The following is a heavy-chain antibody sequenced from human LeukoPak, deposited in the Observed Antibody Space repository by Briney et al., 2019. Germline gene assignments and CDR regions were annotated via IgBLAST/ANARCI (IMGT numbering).Heavy chain of an antibody. CDR1: GFTVSSNY. J-gene: IGHJ6*03. CDR3: ASTTRTAYYYGSGSYRGAYYYYYMDV. D-gene: IGHD3-10*01. Sequence: GGSLRLSCAASGFTVSSNYMSWVRQAPGKGLEWVSVIYSGGSTYYADSVKGRFTISRDNSKNTLYLQMNSLRAEDTAVYYCASTTRTAYYYGSGSYRGAYYYYYMDVWGKGTTVTVSS. V-gene: IGHV3-53*01. CDR2: IYSGGST.